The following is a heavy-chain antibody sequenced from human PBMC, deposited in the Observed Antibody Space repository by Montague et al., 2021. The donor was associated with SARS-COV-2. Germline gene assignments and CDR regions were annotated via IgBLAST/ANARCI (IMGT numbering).Heavy chain of an antibody. J-gene: IGHJ4*02. V-gene: IGHV4-39*01. CDR1: GGPISGSSDY. CDR2: VDYSGNT. CDR3: ARREYSYGWGD. D-gene: IGHD5-18*01. Sequence: SETLSLTCTVTGGPISGSSDYWGWIRQSPGKGLEWIASVDYSGNTXYSPSLKSRLTISVDTFKNQFSLKLNSVTAADTALYYCARREYSYGWGDWGQGTLVTVSS.